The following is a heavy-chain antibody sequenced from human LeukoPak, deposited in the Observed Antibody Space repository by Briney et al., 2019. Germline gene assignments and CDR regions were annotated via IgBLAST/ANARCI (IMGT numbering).Heavy chain of an antibody. D-gene: IGHD6-13*01. V-gene: IGHV1-18*01. CDR1: GYTFASYG. CDR3: ARSRQQLVWFDP. J-gene: IGHJ5*02. CDR2: ISAYNGNT. Sequence: ASVKVSCKASGYTFASYGISWVRQAPGQGLEWMGWISAYNGNTNYAQKLQGRVTMTTDTSTSTAYMELRSLRSDDTAVYYCARSRQQLVWFDPWGQGTLVTVSS.